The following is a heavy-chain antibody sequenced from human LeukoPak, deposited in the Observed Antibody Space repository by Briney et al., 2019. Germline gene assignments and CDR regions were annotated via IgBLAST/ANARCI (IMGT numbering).Heavy chain of an antibody. CDR2: IYNTGSIT. CDR3: ASRTTGY. CDR1: GFTFSSYA. V-gene: IGHV3-23*05. Sequence: PGGSLRLYCAASGFTFSSYAMTWVRQAPGKGLEWVSTIYNTGSITYYSDSVKGRFTISRDNSKNTLYLQMNSLTVGDTAVYYCASRTTGYWGQGTLVTVSS. J-gene: IGHJ4*02. D-gene: IGHD1-1*01.